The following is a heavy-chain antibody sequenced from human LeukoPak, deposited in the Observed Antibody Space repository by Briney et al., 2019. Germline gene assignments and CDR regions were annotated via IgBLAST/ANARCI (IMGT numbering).Heavy chain of an antibody. CDR3: TRVAGGYYGSGSYKSYYYYYGMDV. CDR1: GFTFGDYA. D-gene: IGHD3-10*01. CDR2: IRSKAYGGTT. V-gene: IGHV3-49*04. J-gene: IGHJ6*02. Sequence: GGSLRLSCTASGFTFGDYAMSWVRQAPGPGLEWVGFIRSKAYGGTTEYVASVKGRFTISRDDSKSIAYLQMNSLKTEDTAVYYCTRVAGGYYGSGSYKSYYYYYGMDVWGQGTTVTVSS.